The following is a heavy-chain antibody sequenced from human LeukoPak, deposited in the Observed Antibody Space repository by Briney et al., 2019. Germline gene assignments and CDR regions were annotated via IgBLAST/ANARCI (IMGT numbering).Heavy chain of an antibody. CDR2: IYHSGST. J-gene: IGHJ4*02. V-gene: IGHV4-38-2*02. D-gene: IGHD4-17*01. CDR3: ARGNEYGDYLDC. CDR1: GYSISSGYY. Sequence: SETLSLTCTVSGYSISSGYYWGWIRQPPGKGLEWIGSIYHSGSTYYNPSLKSRVTISVDTSKNQFSLKVSSVTAADTAVYYCARGNEYGDYLDCWGQGTLVTVSS.